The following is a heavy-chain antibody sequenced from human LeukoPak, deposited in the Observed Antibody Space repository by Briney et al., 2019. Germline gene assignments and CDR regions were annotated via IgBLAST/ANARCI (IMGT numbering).Heavy chain of an antibody. J-gene: IGHJ4*02. CDR2: IYYSGST. CDR3: AKGGSVPARLIASE. D-gene: IGHD6-6*01. Sequence: SETLSLTCTVSGGSISSYCWSWIRQPPGKGLEWIGYIYYSGSTNYNPSLKSRVTISVDTSKNQFSLKLSSVTAADTAVYYCAKGGSVPARLIASEWGQGNMVTVSS. V-gene: IGHV4-59*08. CDR1: GGSISSYC.